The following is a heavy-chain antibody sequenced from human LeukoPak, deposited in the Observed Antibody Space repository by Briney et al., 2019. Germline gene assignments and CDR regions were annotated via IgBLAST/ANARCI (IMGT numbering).Heavy chain of an antibody. CDR3: AKGGSGYYYSDFDY. V-gene: IGHV3-9*01. Sequence: GGSLRLSCAASGFTFDDYAMHWVRQAPGKGLEWVSGISWNSGSIGYADSVKGRFTISRDNAKNSLYLQMNSLRAEDTALYYCAKGGSGYYYSDFDYWGQGTLVTVSS. J-gene: IGHJ4*02. CDR2: ISWNSGSI. D-gene: IGHD3-22*01. CDR1: GFTFDDYA.